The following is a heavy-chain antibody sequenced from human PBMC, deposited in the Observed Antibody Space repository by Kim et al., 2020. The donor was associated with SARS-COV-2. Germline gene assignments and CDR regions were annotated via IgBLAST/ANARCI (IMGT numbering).Heavy chain of an antibody. V-gene: IGHV3-15*01. CDR3: TVDKLEERQFDD. D-gene: IGHD1-1*01. CDR1: GFTLSHAW. CDR2: VKSKSDGGTR. Sequence: GGSLRLSCTTSGFTLSHAWMSWVRQAPGKGLEWVGRVKSKSDGGTRDYAAPVKCRFTISGDDSKDTLYLQMNSLKTEDTAVYYFTVDKLEERQFDDWGQGTLVTVSS. J-gene: IGHJ4*02.